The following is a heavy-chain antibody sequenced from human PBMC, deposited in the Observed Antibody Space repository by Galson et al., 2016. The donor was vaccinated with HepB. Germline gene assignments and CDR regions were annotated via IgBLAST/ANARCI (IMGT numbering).Heavy chain of an antibody. CDR1: GFTFNTYA. CDR3: AKAADYYDSSGYYYLNWFDP. V-gene: IGHV3-23*01. CDR2: LSASGGAT. Sequence: SLRLSCAASGFTFNTYAMRWVRQAPGKGLEWVSTLSASGGATYYSDSVKGRFTISRDNSKNTLYLQMNSLRAEDTAVYYCAKAADYYDSSGYYYLNWFDPWGQGTLVTVSS. D-gene: IGHD3-22*01. J-gene: IGHJ5*02.